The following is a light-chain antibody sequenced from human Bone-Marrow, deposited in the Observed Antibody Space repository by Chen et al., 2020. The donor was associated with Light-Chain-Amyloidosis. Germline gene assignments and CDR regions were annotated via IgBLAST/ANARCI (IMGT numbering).Light chain of an antibody. CDR2: EVT. V-gene: IGLV2-14*01. J-gene: IGLJ1*01. Sequence: SALTQPASVSGSPGQSITISCTGTSSDVGGDNHVSWYQQHPDKAPKLMIDEVTKRPSWVPDRCSGSKSDNTASLTISGLQTEDEADYFCSSYTMTNTLVFGSGTRVTVL. CDR1: SSDVGGDNH. CDR3: SSYTMTNTLV.